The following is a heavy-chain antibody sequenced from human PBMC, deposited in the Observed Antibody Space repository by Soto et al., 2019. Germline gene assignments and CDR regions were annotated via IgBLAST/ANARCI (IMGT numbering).Heavy chain of an antibody. CDR1: GYTFTGYY. V-gene: IGHV1-2*02. D-gene: IGHD1-26*01. CDR2: INPNSGDT. J-gene: IGHJ6*02. Sequence: ASVKVSCKASGYTFTGYYVHWVRQAPGQGLEWMGWINPNSGDTYLAQRFQGRVTMNRDTSIGTAYMELRGLTSDDTAEYYCAKGGAIVAAGTRVYLYNAMDFWGQGTTVTVSS. CDR3: AKGGAIVAAGTRVYLYNAMDF.